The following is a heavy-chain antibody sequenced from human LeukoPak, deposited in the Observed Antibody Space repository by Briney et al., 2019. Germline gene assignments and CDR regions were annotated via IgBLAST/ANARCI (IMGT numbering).Heavy chain of an antibody. V-gene: IGHV3-48*03. CDR2: ISSSGSTI. D-gene: IGHD5-24*01. CDR3: AIDGSFLGSGLSAFDI. J-gene: IGHJ3*02. CDR1: GFTFSSYE. Sequence: GGSLRLSCAASGFTFSSYEMNWVRQAPGKGLEWVSYISSSGSTIYYADSVKGRFTISRDNAKNSLYLQMNSLRAEDTAVYYCAIDGSFLGSGLSAFDIWGQGTMVTVSS.